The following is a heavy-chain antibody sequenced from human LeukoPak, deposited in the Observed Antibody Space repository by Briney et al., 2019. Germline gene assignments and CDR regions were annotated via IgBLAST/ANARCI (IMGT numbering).Heavy chain of an antibody. D-gene: IGHD3-10*01. V-gene: IGHV3-53*01. J-gene: IGHJ4*02. CDR2: INDVDTP. CDR1: GFADSTNH. Sequence: PGGSLGPPGACSGFADSTNHWTWVSQAPGRGLKWVSAINDVDTPYYADTVRGRFTISRDSAKNTLYLQMKSLRAEDTAVYYCATLTVRGVINIWGQGTLVTVSS. CDR3: ATLTVRGVINI.